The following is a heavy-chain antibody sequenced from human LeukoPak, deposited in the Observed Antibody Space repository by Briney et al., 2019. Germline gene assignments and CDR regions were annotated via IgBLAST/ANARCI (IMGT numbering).Heavy chain of an antibody. CDR3: AKLHGWFDP. D-gene: IGHD2-21*01. CDR2: IINDGSST. Sequence: GGSLRLSCAASGFNFKNYWMHWVRQAPGKGLEWVSRIINDGSSTTYADSVKGRFTISRDNAKDTLYLQMNSLRAEDTAVYYCAKLHGWFDPWGQGTLVTVSS. V-gene: IGHV3-74*01. CDR1: GFNFKNYW. J-gene: IGHJ5*02.